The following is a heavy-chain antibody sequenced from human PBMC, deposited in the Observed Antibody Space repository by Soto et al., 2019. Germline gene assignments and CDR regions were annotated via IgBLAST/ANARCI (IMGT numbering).Heavy chain of an antibody. D-gene: IGHD3-9*01. CDR2: IYYSGST. J-gene: IGHJ3*02. V-gene: IGHV4-59*01. CDR1: GGSISSYY. Sequence: QVQLQESGPGLVKPSETLSLTCTVSGGSISSYYWSWIRQPPGKGLEWIGYIYYSGSTNYNPSLKSRVTISVDTSKNQFSLKLSSVTAADTAVYYCARGDILTGYYWDGAFDIWGQGTMVTVSS. CDR3: ARGDILTGYYWDGAFDI.